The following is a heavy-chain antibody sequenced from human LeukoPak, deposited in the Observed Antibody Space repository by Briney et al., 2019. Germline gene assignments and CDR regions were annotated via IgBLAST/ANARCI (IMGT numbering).Heavy chain of an antibody. CDR3: ARVGRGTSCYFDY. Sequence: PSETLSLTYAVYGGSFSGYYWSWIRQPPGKGLEWIGEINHSGSTNYNPSLKSRVTISVDTSKNQFSLKLSSVTAADTAVYYCARVGRGTSCYFDYWGQGTLVTVSS. D-gene: IGHD2-2*01. CDR2: INHSGST. V-gene: IGHV4-34*01. J-gene: IGHJ4*02. CDR1: GGSFSGYY.